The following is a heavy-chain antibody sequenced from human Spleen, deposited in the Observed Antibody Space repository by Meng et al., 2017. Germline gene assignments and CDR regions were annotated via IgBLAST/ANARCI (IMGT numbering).Heavy chain of an antibody. CDR3: ARSPIDKYDLSALPLDY. CDR2: IGGSGATT. CDR1: GFTFGDYA. D-gene: IGHD3-22*01. Sequence: GESLKISCVASGFTFGDYAMHWVRQVPGKGLEWVSAIGGSGATTYYADSVKGRFTISRDNSKNTVFLHINSLRPEDTAVYYCARSPIDKYDLSALPLDYWGQGTLVTVSS. J-gene: IGHJ4*02. V-gene: IGHV3-23*01.